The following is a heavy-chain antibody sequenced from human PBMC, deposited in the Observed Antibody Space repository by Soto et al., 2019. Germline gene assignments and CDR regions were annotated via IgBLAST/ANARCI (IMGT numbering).Heavy chain of an antibody. CDR3: ARDIRGAN. Sequence: QVQLVESGGGLVKPGGSLRLSCTASGFTFTDHYMTWIRQAPGKGLAWVSYINSGGSTIYYADSVRGRFTISRDNAKNSVYLQMSSLRAEDTAIYYCARDIRGANWGQGTLVIVSS. J-gene: IGHJ4*02. CDR2: INSGGSTI. D-gene: IGHD3-10*01. V-gene: IGHV3-11*01. CDR1: GFTFTDHY.